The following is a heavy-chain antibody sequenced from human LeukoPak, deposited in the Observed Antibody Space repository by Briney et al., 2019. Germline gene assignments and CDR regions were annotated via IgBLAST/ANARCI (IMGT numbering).Heavy chain of an antibody. CDR3: AKVIWGYSPIDY. CDR2: ISGSGDR. CDR1: GFTFSSYA. Sequence: GGSLRLSCAASGFTFSSYAKTWVRQAPGKGLEWVSAISGSGDRYADSVKGRFTISRDNSKNTLYLQMNSLRAEDTAVYYCAKVIWGYSPIDYWGQGTLVTVSS. D-gene: IGHD3-16*01. V-gene: IGHV3-23*01. J-gene: IGHJ4*02.